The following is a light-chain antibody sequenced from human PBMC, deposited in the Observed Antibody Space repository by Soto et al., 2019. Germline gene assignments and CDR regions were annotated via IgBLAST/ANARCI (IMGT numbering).Light chain of an antibody. Sequence: DIVLTQSPATLSLSPGERATLSCRASQSIRTYLAWYQQKPGQAPRLLIYDVSNRATGTPVRFSGSGSGTDFTLTISSLEPEDFAVYYCQQRSNWPRTFGQGTKLEIK. CDR3: QQRSNWPRT. V-gene: IGKV3-11*01. J-gene: IGKJ2*01. CDR1: QSIRTY. CDR2: DVS.